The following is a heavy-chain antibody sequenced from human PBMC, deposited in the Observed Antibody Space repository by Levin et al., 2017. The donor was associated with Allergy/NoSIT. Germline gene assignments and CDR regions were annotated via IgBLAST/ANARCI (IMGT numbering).Heavy chain of an antibody. CDR2: IYLSGST. D-gene: IGHD5-18*01. J-gene: IGHJ4*02. Sequence: SQTLSLTCAVSGGSISSGGYSWSWIRQPPGKGLEWIGNIYLSGSTNDNPSLKSRVTMSVDRSKNQFSLKLSYVTAAHTAVYYCARVARYSYGYYFDYWGPGTLVTVSS. CDR3: ARVARYSYGYYFDY. CDR1: GGSISSGGYS. V-gene: IGHV4-30-2*01.